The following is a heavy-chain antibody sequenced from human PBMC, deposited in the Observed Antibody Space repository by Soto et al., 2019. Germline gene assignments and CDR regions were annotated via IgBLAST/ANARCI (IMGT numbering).Heavy chain of an antibody. CDR2: ISSSGSTI. V-gene: IGHV3-11*01. J-gene: IGHJ4*02. Sequence: GGSLILSCAASEFTFSDYYMSWIRQAPGKGLEWVSYISSSGSTIYYADSVKGRFTISRDNAKNSLYLQMNSLRAEDTAVYYCARARRHDYGGNSGNFAVCGQRYLVTVAS. D-gene: IGHD4-17*01. CDR3: ARARRHDYGGNSGNFAV. CDR1: EFTFSDYY.